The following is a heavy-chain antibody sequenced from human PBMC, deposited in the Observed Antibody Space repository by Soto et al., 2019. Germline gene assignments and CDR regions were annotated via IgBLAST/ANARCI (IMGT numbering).Heavy chain of an antibody. V-gene: IGHV3-7*01. CDR3: ARDYYYGSGSYASDI. CDR2: IKEDGNEK. J-gene: IGHJ3*02. D-gene: IGHD3-10*01. CDR1: GFHFRSYW. Sequence: PGGSLRLSCVASGFHFRSYWMSWVRQAPGKGLEWVASIKEDGNEKYFMDSVKGRFTISRDNAKSSLYLQMNSLRADDTALYYCARDYYYGSGSYASDIWGRGTMVTVSS.